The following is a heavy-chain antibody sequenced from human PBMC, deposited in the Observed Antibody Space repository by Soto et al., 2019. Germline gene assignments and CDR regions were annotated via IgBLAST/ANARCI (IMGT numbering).Heavy chain of an antibody. Sequence: KPSETLSLTCNGSTSSYHWAWIRQPPGRGLEWIGWVSSTGRTKYNPSLKSRVSISIDTSRNQFTLQVTSVTAADTAVYYCARVAAFWSNYVYYYSGMDVWGQGTTVTVSS. CDR1: STSSYH. V-gene: IGHV4-59*01. J-gene: IGHJ6*02. CDR3: ARVAAFWSNYVYYYSGMDV. CDR2: VSSTGRT. D-gene: IGHD3-16*01.